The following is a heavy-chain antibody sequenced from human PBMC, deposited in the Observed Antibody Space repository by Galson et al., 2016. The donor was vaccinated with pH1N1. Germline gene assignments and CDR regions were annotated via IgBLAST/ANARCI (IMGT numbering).Heavy chain of an antibody. CDR2: IYHSGTT. J-gene: IGHJ4*02. CDR1: GYSIRNGYF. D-gene: IGHD3-22*01. V-gene: IGHV4-38-2*01. Sequence: ATLSLTCAVSGYSIRNGYFWGWIRQPPGQGLEWIGIIYHSGTTYYNPSLESRVTISVDTSKNQFSLKVKSVTAADTAVYYFARHPRYYDSSGYYFDYWGQGILVTVSS. CDR3: ARHPRYYDSSGYYFDY.